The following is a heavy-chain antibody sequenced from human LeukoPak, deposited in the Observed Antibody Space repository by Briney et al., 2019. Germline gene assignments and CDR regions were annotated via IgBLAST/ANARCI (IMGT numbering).Heavy chain of an antibody. CDR3: ARGRGYSYGYVYYYVDV. D-gene: IGHD5-18*01. V-gene: IGHV4-4*02. CDR1: GGSISSSNW. CDR2: IYHSGST. Sequence: SETLSLTCAVSGGSISSSNWWSWVRQPPGKGLEWIGEIYHSGSTNYNPSLKSRVTISVDTSKNQFSLKLSSVTAADTAVYYCARGRGYSYGYVYYYVDVWGKGTTVTVSS. J-gene: IGHJ6*03.